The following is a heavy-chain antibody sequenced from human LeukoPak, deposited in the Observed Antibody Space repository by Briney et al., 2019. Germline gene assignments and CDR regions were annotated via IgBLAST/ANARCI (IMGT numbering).Heavy chain of an antibody. CDR2: IYTSGSI. CDR1: GGSISSYY. Sequence: SETLSLTCTVSGGSISSYYWSWIRQPAGKGLEWIGRIYTSGSINYNPSLKSRVTMSVDTSKNQFSLKLSSVTAADTAVYYCARAPSSYGSPYMDVWGKGTTVTVSS. J-gene: IGHJ6*03. CDR3: ARAPSSYGSPYMDV. D-gene: IGHD1-26*01. V-gene: IGHV4-4*07.